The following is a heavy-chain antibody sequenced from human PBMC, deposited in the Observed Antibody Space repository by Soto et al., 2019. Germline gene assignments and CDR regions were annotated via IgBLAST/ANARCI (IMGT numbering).Heavy chain of an antibody. J-gene: IGHJ6*02. CDR1: GYTFSAFW. V-gene: IGHV5-10-1*01. Sequence: PGESLKISCQASGYTFSAFWITWVRQMPGKGLEWMATIDPRDSYSNYSLSFQGHVTISADKSIGSAYLHLSTLEASDTAIYYCARLYTGFFTKTTCQHYFGMDVWGQGNTVTVSS. CDR2: IDPRDSYS. CDR3: ARLYTGFFTKTTCQHYFGMDV. D-gene: IGHD3-3*01.